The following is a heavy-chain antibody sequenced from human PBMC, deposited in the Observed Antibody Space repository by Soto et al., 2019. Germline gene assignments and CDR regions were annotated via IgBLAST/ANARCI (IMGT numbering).Heavy chain of an antibody. CDR1: GYTFTSYG. CDR2: ISAYNGNT. Sequence: ASVKVSCKASGYTFTSYGISWVRQAPGQGLEWMGWISAYNGNTNYAQKLQGRVTMTTDTSTSTAYMELRNLRSDDTAVYYCARDGYCSITSCYRILDPWGQGTLVTVAS. J-gene: IGHJ5*02. V-gene: IGHV1-18*01. D-gene: IGHD2-2*03. CDR3: ARDGYCSITSCYRILDP.